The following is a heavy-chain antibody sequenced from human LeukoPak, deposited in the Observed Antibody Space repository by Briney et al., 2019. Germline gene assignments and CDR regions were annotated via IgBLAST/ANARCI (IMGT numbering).Heavy chain of an antibody. Sequence: SETLPLTCTVSGGSIRSYSWSWIRQPPGKGLEWIGYIRYSGSTNYNPSLKSRVTMSVDTSKNQFSLKVSSVTAADTAMYYCARHQVLSYFDYWGQGTLVTVSS. CDR3: ARHQVLSYFDY. CDR1: GGSIRSYS. D-gene: IGHD2-8*01. V-gene: IGHV4-59*08. J-gene: IGHJ4*02. CDR2: IRYSGST.